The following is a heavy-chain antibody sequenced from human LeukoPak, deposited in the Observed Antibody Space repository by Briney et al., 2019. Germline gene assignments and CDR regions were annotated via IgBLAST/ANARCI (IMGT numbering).Heavy chain of an antibody. D-gene: IGHD6-6*01. J-gene: IGHJ3*02. V-gene: IGHV7-4-1*02. CDR1: GYTFTSYA. Sequence: GASVKVSCKASGYTFTSYAMNWVRQAPGQGLEWMGWINTNTGNPTYAQGFTGRFVFSLDTSVSTAYLQISSLKAEDTAVYYCVAREGDIAARLANFDIWGQGTMVTVSS. CDR3: VAREGDIAARLANFDI. CDR2: INTNTGNP.